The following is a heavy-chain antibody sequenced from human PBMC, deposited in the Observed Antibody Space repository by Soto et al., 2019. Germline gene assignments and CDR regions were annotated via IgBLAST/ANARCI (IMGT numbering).Heavy chain of an antibody. J-gene: IGHJ3*02. CDR1: GGSISSSS. CDR3: ARGYHYYDSSGYDKWDAFDI. Sequence: ETLSLTCTVSGGSISSSSYYWGWIRQAPGKGLEWVSSISSSSSYIYYADSVKGRFTISRDNAKNSLYLQMNSLRAEDTAVYYCARGYHYYDSSGYDKWDAFDIWGQGTMVTVSS. V-gene: IGHV3-21*01. CDR2: ISSSSSYI. D-gene: IGHD3-22*01.